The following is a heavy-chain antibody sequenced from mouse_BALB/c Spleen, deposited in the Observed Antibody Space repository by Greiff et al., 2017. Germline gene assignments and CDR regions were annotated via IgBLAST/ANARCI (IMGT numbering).Heavy chain of an antibody. Sequence: VQLQESGAELAKPGASVKMSCKASGYTFTSYWMHWVKQRPGQGLEWIGYINPSTGYTEYNQKFKDKATLTADKSSSTAYMQLSSLTSEDSAVYYCASLYGTLLDYWGQGTSVTVSS. J-gene: IGHJ4*01. CDR3: ASLYGTLLDY. CDR1: GYTFTSYW. D-gene: IGHD1-1*01. CDR2: INPSTGYT. V-gene: IGHV1-7*01.